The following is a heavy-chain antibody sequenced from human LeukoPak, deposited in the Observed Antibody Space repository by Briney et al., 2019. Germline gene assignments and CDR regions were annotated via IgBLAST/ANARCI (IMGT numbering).Heavy chain of an antibody. CDR3: ATGSGWYSPDY. V-gene: IGHV3-7*05. J-gene: IGHJ4*02. D-gene: IGHD6-19*01. Sequence: PGGSLRLSCAASGFTFSNYWMTWVRQGPGKGLEWVANIKQDGSDKYYVGSVRGRFTISRDNTKNSFYLQMSSLRAEDMAVYYCATGSGWYSPDYWGQGTLVTVSS. CDR2: IKQDGSDK. CDR1: GFTFSNYW.